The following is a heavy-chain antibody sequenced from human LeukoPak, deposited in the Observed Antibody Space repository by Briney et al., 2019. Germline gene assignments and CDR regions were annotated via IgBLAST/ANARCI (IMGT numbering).Heavy chain of an antibody. CDR2: ITPNADRT. CDR3: AIMHGYYDGSGYWVQ. J-gene: IGHJ1*01. Sequence: GGSLRLSCAASGFTFSSYDMTWVRQTPGKGLEWVSFITPNADRTSYADSVEGRFTISRDNPRNTLYMQMNSLRDEDTAVYYCAIMHGYYDGSGYWVQWGQGTLVTVSS. D-gene: IGHD3-22*01. CDR1: GFTFSSYD. V-gene: IGHV3-23*01.